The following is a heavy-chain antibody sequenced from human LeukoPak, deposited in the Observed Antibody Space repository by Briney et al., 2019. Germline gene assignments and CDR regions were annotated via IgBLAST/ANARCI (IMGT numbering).Heavy chain of an antibody. Sequence: PSETLSLTCTVSGGSISSSSYYWGWIRQPPGKGLEWIGSIYYSGSTYYNPSLKSRVTISVDTSKNQFSLKLSSVTAADTAVYYCARPSTAMVTDFDYWGQGTLVTVSS. CDR2: IYYSGST. D-gene: IGHD5-18*01. CDR3: ARPSTAMVTDFDY. J-gene: IGHJ4*02. V-gene: IGHV4-39*01. CDR1: GGSISSSSYY.